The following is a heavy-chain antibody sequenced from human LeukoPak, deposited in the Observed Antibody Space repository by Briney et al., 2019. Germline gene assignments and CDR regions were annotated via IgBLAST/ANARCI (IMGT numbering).Heavy chain of an antibody. V-gene: IGHV4-34*01. J-gene: IGHJ6*02. Sequence: SETLSLTCAVYGGSFSGYYWSWIRQPPGKGLEWIGEINHSGSTNYNPSLKSRVTISVDTSKNPFSLKLSSVTAADTAVYYCARGSSKWLGVWRYYYGMDVWGQGTTVTVSS. CDR1: GGSFSGYY. CDR3: ARGSSKWLGVWRYYYGMDV. CDR2: INHSGST. D-gene: IGHD6-19*01.